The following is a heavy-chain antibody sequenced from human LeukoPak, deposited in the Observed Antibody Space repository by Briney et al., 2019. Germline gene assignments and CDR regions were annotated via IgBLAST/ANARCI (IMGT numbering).Heavy chain of an antibody. CDR3: ARAYDSSGTLFDY. V-gene: IGHV4-31*03. J-gene: IGHJ4*02. CDR2: IYYSGST. Sequence: SQTLSLTCTVSGGSISSGGYYWSWIRQHPGKGLEWIGYIYYSGSTYYNPSPKSRVTISVDTSKNQFSLKLSSVTAADTAVYHCARAYDSSGTLFDYWGQGTLVTVSS. CDR1: GGSISSGGYY. D-gene: IGHD3-22*01.